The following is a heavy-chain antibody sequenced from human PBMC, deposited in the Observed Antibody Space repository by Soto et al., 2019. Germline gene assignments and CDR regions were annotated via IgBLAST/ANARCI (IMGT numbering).Heavy chain of an antibody. V-gene: IGHV1-69*05. CDR3: ARGRYCSGGTCYGMDV. CDR2: IIPIFGTA. D-gene: IGHD2-15*01. Sequence: ASVKVSCKASGGTFSSYAISWVRQAPGQGLEWMGGIIPIFGTANYAQKFQGRVTITRDTSASTAYMELSSLRSEDTAVYYCARGRYCSGGTCYGMDVWGQGTTVTVSS. CDR1: GGTFSSYA. J-gene: IGHJ6*02.